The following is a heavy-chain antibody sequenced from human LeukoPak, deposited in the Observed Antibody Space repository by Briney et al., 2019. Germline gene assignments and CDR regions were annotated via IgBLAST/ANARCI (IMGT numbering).Heavy chain of an antibody. V-gene: IGHV4-39*07. J-gene: IGHJ4*02. CDR2: TYHSGST. CDR1: GGSISTTTYY. CDR3: AGSSSVIVGATGGFDY. D-gene: IGHD1-26*01. Sequence: SETLSLTCTVSGGSISTTTYYWAWIRQPPGKGLEWIGSTYHSGSTFYNPSLKSRVTISVDTSKNQFSLELTSVTAADTAVYFCAGSSSVIVGATGGFDYWGQGTLVTVSS.